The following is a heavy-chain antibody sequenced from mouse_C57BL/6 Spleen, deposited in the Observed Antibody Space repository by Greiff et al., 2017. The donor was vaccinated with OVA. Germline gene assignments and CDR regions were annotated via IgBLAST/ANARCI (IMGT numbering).Heavy chain of an antibody. Sequence: VTLVESGPGLVLPSHCLSISCTVSGFSLPCYCVHWFRQSPGQGLAWLGVIWSGGSTDYNAAFISSLCISKDNSKSQVFFKMNSLQADDTAIYYCARDWDEERYFDVWGTGTTVTVSS. V-gene: IGHV2-2*01. D-gene: IGHD4-1*01. CDR1: GFSLPCYC. CDR2: IWSGGST. J-gene: IGHJ1*03. CDR3: ARDWDEERYFDV.